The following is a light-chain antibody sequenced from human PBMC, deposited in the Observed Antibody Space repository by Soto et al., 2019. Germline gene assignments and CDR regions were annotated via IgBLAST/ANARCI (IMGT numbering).Light chain of an antibody. Sequence: QSVLTQPASVSGSPGQSITISCTGTNSDVGGYNYVSWYQQHPGKAPKLMIYEVFNRPSGVSSRFSGSKSGNTASLTISGLQAEDEADYYCSSYTSSNTLVFGGGTKVTVL. J-gene: IGLJ3*02. CDR1: NSDVGGYNY. CDR3: SSYTSSNTLV. V-gene: IGLV2-14*01. CDR2: EVF.